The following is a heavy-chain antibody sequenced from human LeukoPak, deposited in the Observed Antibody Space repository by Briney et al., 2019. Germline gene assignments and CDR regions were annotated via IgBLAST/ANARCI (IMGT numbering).Heavy chain of an antibody. CDR2: IRYDGSKK. V-gene: IGHV3-30*02. J-gene: IGHJ4*02. D-gene: IGHD3-10*01. CDR1: GFTFSSYG. Sequence: GGSLRLSCAASGFTFSSYGMHWVRQAPGKGLEWVAFIRYDGSKKYYSESVKGRFTISRDTSKNTLYLQMNSLSHEDTAVYYCARLRGFPLWFDWGQGTLVTVSS. CDR3: ARLRGFPLWFD.